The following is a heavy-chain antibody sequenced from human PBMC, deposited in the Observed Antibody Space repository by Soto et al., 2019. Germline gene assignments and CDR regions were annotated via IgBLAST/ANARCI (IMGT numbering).Heavy chain of an antibody. D-gene: IGHD3-16*02. CDR2: IYYSGST. CDR3: ARSVGITFGGVIVVYYYYGMDV. Sequence: SETLSLTCTVSGGSISSGGYYWSWISQHPGKGLEWIGYIYYSGSTYYNPSLKSRVTISVDTSKNQFSLKLSSVTAADTAVYYCARSVGITFGGVIVVYYYYGMDVWGQGTTVTVSS. CDR1: GGSISSGGYY. J-gene: IGHJ6*02. V-gene: IGHV4-31*03.